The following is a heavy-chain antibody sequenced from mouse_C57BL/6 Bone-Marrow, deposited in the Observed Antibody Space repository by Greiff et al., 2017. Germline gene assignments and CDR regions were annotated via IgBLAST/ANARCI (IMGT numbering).Heavy chain of an antibody. J-gene: IGHJ4*01. CDR3: ASVVATYYYAVDC. D-gene: IGHD1-1*01. Sequence: EVQVVESGGGLVKPGGSLKLSCAASGYTFSSYAMSWVRQTPEKRLEWVATISDGGSYTSYPDNVKGRVTLSRDNAKNNLYLQLVHLKSEDTAMXYWASVVATYYYAVDCWGQGTSVTVSS. CDR1: GYTFSSYA. CDR2: ISDGGSYT. V-gene: IGHV5-4*01.